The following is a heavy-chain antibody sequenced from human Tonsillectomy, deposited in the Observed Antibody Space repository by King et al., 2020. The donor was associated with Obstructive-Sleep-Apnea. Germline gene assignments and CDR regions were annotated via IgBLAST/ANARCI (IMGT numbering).Heavy chain of an antibody. J-gene: IGHJ4*02. CDR3: ARHTAPHFYGSGSYFPNQYSFDY. D-gene: IGHD3-10*01. CDR1: GFTFSSYA. V-gene: IGHV3-30*04. Sequence: QLVQSGGGVVQPGRSLRLSCAASGFTFSSYAMHWVRQAPGKGLEWGSIISYDGSNKYYADSVKGRFTVSRDNSKNTLYLQMNSLRAEDTAVYYCARHTAPHFYGSGSYFPNQYSFDYWGQGTLVTVSS. CDR2: ISYDGSNK.